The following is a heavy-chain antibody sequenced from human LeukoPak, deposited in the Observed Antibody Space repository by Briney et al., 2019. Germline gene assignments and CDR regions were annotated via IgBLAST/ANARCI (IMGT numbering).Heavy chain of an antibody. CDR2: IYYSGST. D-gene: IGHD3-22*01. Sequence: SETLSLTCTVSGGSISSSSYYWGWIRQPPGKGLEWIGSIYYSGSTYYNPSLKSRVTISVDTSKNQFSLKLSSVTAADTAVYYCARAYYCDSSGYYPGGFFDYWGQGTLVTVSS. V-gene: IGHV4-39*07. CDR1: GGSISSSSYY. CDR3: ARAYYCDSSGYYPGGFFDY. J-gene: IGHJ4*02.